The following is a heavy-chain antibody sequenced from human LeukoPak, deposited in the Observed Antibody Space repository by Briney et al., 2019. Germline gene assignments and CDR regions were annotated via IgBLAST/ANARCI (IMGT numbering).Heavy chain of an antibody. D-gene: IGHD6-19*01. CDR2: IYYSGST. V-gene: IGHV4-39*01. CDR1: GGSISSSSYY. J-gene: IGHJ4*02. Sequence: SETLSLTCTVSGGSISSSSYYWGWIRQPPGKGLEWIGSIYYSGSTYYNPSLKSRVTISVDTSKNQFSLKLSPVTAADTAVYYCARLLIAVAGYYFDYWGQGTLVTVSS. CDR3: ARLLIAVAGYYFDY.